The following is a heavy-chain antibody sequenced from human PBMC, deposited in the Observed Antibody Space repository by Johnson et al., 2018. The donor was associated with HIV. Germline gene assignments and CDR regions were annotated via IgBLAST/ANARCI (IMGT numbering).Heavy chain of an antibody. J-gene: IGHJ3*01. CDR2: ISSDGSNK. CDR3: AKEYSSSSRDLAN. Sequence: QVQLVESGGGVVQPGRSLRLSCAASGFTFSSYAMHWVRQAPDKGLEWVAVISSDGSNKYYADSVKVRFTISRDNSKNTLYLQMNSLRAEDTAVYYCAKEYSSSSRDLANWGQGTMVTVSS. V-gene: IGHV3-30*04. CDR1: GFTFSSYA. D-gene: IGHD6-6*01.